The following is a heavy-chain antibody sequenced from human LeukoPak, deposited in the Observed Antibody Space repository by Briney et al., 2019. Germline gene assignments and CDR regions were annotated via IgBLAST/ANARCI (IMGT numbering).Heavy chain of an antibody. CDR1: GFTFSSYG. V-gene: IGHV3-30*19. J-gene: IGHJ4*02. D-gene: IGHD6-19*01. CDR2: IWYDGSNK. Sequence: GGSLRLSCAASGFTFSSYGMHWVRQAPGKGLEWVAAIWYDGSNKYYADSVKGRFTISRDNSKNTLYLQMNSLRAEDTAVYYCAREYIAVAGTDWGQGTLVTVSS. CDR3: AREYIAVAGTD.